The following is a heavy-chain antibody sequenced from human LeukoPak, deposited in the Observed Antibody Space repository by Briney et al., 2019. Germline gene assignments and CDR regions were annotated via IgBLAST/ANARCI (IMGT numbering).Heavy chain of an antibody. CDR2: INPSGGSA. J-gene: IGHJ3*02. Sequence: GASVKVSFKASGYTFTNYYMHWVRQAPGQGLEWMGIINPSGGSASYAQQFQGRITLTRDTSTSTVYMELSSLRSEDTALYYCARDADILENDAFDIWGQGTMVTVSS. CDR1: GYTFTNYY. D-gene: IGHD2-15*01. CDR3: ARDADILENDAFDI. V-gene: IGHV1-46*01.